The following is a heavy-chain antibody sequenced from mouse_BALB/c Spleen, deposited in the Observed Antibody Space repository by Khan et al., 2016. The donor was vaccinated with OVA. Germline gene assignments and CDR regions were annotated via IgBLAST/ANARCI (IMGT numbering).Heavy chain of an antibody. V-gene: IGHV5-6*01. CDR2: MSSGGDYT. Sequence: EVKLLESGGDLVKPGGSLKLSCAASGFTFSSYSMSWVRQIPDKRLEWVATMSSGGDYTYYPDSVKGRFTISRDNAKNTLYLQMSSLKSEDTAMYYCASHLTGSFAYWGQGTLGTVSA. CDR1: GFTFSSYS. CDR3: ASHLTGSFAY. J-gene: IGHJ3*01. D-gene: IGHD4-1*01.